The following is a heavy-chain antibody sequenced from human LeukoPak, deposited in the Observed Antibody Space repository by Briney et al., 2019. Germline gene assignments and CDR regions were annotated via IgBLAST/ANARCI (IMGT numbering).Heavy chain of an antibody. CDR1: GFTFSSYD. Sequence: GRSLRLSCAASGFTFSSYDMLWVREAPGKALEWVAVISYDGSNKYHADSVKGRFTISRDNTKNTLYLQMNTLRAEDTAVYYCAKDEPQWLVVDYYFDYWGQGTLVTVSS. D-gene: IGHD6-19*01. CDR2: ISYDGSNK. V-gene: IGHV3-30*18. J-gene: IGHJ4*02. CDR3: AKDEPQWLVVDYYFDY.